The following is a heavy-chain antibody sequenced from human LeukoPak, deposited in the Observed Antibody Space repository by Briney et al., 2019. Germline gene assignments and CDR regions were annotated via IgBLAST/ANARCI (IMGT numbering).Heavy chain of an antibody. CDR2: VYYTGST. D-gene: IGHD7-27*01. Sequence: SETLSLTCTVSGGSISSYYWSWVRQPPGKGLEWIGFVYYTGSTNYSPSLKSRVTISADTSQNQFSLKLSSVTAADTAVYYCASRKLGNDYWGQGTLVTVSS. J-gene: IGHJ4*02. CDR1: GGSISSYY. V-gene: IGHV4-59*01. CDR3: ASRKLGNDY.